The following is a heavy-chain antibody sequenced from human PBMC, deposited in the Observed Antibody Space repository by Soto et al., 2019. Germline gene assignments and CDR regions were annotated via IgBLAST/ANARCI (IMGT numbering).Heavy chain of an antibody. CDR2: IFSNDEK. D-gene: IGHD3-10*01. V-gene: IGHV2-26*01. J-gene: IGHJ6*02. CDR1: GFSLSNARKG. CDR3: ARTHYGSGSYSYYYYYYGMDV. Sequence: SCPTLGNPPETLTLTCTLSGFSLSNARKGVRWIPQPPGKAPECLAHIFSNDEKSYSTSLKSRLTISKDTSKSQAVLTMTNMDPVDTATYYCARTHYGSGSYSYYYYYYGMDVWGQGTTVTVSS.